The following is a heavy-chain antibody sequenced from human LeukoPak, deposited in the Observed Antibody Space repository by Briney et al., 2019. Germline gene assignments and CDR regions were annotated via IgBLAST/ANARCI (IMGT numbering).Heavy chain of an antibody. CDR2: INPNSGGT. CDR1: GYTFTGYY. V-gene: IGHV1-2*02. D-gene: IGHD4-23*01. CDR3: ARDQEAYGGIPDY. J-gene: IGHJ4*02. Sequence: ASVKVSCKASGYTFTGYYMHWVRQAPGQGLEWMGWINPNSGGTTYAQKFQGRVTMTRDTSISTACMELSRLRSDDTAVYYCARDQEAYGGIPDYWGQGTLVTVSS.